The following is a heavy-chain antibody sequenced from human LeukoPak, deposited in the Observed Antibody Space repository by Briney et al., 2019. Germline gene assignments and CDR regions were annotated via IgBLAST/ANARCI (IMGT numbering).Heavy chain of an antibody. Sequence: SETLSLTCTVYGGSLNAYYWSWIRQPPGKGLEWIGEINHSGSTNYNPSLKSRVTISVDTSKNQFSLKLSSVTAADTAVYYCARRYFYYDSSGYYYEAFDIWGQGTMVTVSS. V-gene: IGHV4-34*01. CDR3: ARRYFYYDSSGYYYEAFDI. D-gene: IGHD3-22*01. CDR1: GGSLNAYY. J-gene: IGHJ3*02. CDR2: INHSGST.